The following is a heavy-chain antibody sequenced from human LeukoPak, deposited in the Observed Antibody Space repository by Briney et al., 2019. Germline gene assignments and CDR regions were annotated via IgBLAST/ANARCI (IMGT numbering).Heavy chain of an antibody. CDR2: ISYDGSNK. Sequence: GGSLRPSCPALGLTFGTYAMHWVGQAQGKGLEGVPVISYDGSNKYYADSVKGRFTISRDNSKNTLYLQMNSLRAEDTAVYYCVRPYYDSSGYYTAEYFQHWGQGTLVTVSS. V-gene: IGHV3-30*04. CDR1: GLTFGTYA. CDR3: VRPYYDSSGYYTAEYFQH. J-gene: IGHJ1*01. D-gene: IGHD3-22*01.